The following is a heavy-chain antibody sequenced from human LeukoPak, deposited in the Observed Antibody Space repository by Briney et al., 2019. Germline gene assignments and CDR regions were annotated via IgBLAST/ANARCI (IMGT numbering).Heavy chain of an antibody. J-gene: IGHJ4*02. CDR3: ARDVGSSWYDVWFDY. V-gene: IGHV1-18*01. Sequence: ASVTVSFTASGYTFTIYGISWVRQAPGQGLEWMGWISAYNGNTNYAQKLQGRVTMTTDTSTSTAYMELRSLRSDDTAVYYCARDVGSSWYDVWFDYWGQGTLVTVSS. CDR1: GYTFTIYG. CDR2: ISAYNGNT. D-gene: IGHD6-13*01.